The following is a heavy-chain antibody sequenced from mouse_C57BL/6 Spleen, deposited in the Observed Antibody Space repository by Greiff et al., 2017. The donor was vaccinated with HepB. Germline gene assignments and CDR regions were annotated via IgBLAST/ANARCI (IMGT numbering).Heavy chain of an antibody. D-gene: IGHD1-1*01. V-gene: IGHV14-2*01. Sequence: VQLKQSVAELVKPGPSVQLSCTTQGFNIKDHFMHRLKQRTDQGLEWIGRIAPEDGEPKYAPKFQGKATITADTSSNTAYLQLSSLTSEDTAVYYCDYGGAYWGQGTLVTVSA. CDR2: IAPEDGEP. J-gene: IGHJ3*01. CDR1: GFNIKDHF. CDR3: DYGGAY.